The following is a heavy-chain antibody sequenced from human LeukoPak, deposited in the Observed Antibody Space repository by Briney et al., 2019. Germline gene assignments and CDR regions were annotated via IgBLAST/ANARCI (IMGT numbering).Heavy chain of an antibody. CDR2: INPNSGGT. V-gene: IGHV1-2*02. Sequence: VASVKDSCKASGYTFTGYYMQWVRQAPGQGLEWMGWINPNSGGTNYAQKFQGRVTMTRDTSISTAYMELSRLRSDDTAVYSCARDHCVSSGCYEDYYYGMDVWGRGTTVTVSS. CDR1: GYTFTGYY. D-gene: IGHD2-2*01. CDR3: ARDHCVSSGCYEDYYYGMDV. J-gene: IGHJ6*02.